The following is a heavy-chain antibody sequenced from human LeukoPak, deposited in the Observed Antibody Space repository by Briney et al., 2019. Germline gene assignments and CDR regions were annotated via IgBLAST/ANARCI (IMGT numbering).Heavy chain of an antibody. CDR3: ARRSGYYDSSGYSYYYYYYMDV. CDR2: INHSGST. Sequence: SETLSLTCAVYGGSFSGYYWSWIRQPPGKGLEWIGEINHSGSTNYNPSLKSRVTISVDTSKNQFSLKLGSVTAADTAVYYCARRSGYYDSSGYSYYYYYYMDVWGKGTTVTISS. J-gene: IGHJ6*03. CDR1: GGSFSGYY. V-gene: IGHV4-34*01. D-gene: IGHD3-22*01.